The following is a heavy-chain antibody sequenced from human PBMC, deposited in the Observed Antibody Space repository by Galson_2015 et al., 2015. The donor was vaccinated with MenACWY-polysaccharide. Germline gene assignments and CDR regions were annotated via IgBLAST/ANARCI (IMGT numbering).Heavy chain of an antibody. CDR1: GFTFSTYW. CDR3: ARGPDGPVQSNWCDP. V-gene: IGHV3-23*01. Sequence: SLRLSCAASGFTFSTYWMHWVRQAPGKGLEWVSVISGSAGRTYYADSVKGRFIISRDNSKNTLYLQMNSLTADDTAVYYCARGPDGPVQSNWCDPWGQGTRGTVPP. J-gene: IGHJ5*02. D-gene: IGHD1-14*01. CDR2: ISGSAGRT.